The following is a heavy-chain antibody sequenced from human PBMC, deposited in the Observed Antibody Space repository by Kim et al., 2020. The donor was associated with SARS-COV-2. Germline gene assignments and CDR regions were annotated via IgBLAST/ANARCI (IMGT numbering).Heavy chain of an antibody. CDR3: ARSRADSGGYPFDP. Sequence: GESLKISCKGSGYTFTTYWIGWVRQMPGKGLEWMGIIYPGDSDTRYSPSFQGQVTISADKSISTAFLQWNSLKASDTAMYYCARSRADSGGYPFDPWGQGTLVTVST. V-gene: IGHV5-51*01. D-gene: IGHD3-22*01. CDR1: GYTFTTYW. CDR2: IYPGDSDT. J-gene: IGHJ5*02.